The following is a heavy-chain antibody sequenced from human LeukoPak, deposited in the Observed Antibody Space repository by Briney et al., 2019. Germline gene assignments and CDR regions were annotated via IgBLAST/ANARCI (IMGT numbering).Heavy chain of an antibody. V-gene: IGHV1-18*04. CDR1: GYTFTRYV. D-gene: IGHD5-18*01. Sequence: ASVKVSCKASGYTFTRYVISWVRQAPGQGLEWMGWISAYNGNTNNAQKLQARVTMTTDTSTSTAYMELRSLRSDDTAVYYCARASAMVPLGYFDYWGQGTLVTVSS. J-gene: IGHJ4*02. CDR3: ARASAMVPLGYFDY. CDR2: ISAYNGNT.